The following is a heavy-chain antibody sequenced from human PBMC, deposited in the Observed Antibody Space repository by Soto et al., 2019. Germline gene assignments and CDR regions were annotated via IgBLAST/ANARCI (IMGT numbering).Heavy chain of an antibody. D-gene: IGHD1-1*01. CDR2: ISGSGGST. CDR3: AKDVNLNAVGATPFDC. J-gene: IGHJ4*02. CDR1: GFTFSSYA. Sequence: GGSLRLSCAASGFTFSSYAMSWVRQAPGKGLEWVSAISGSGGSTYYADSVKGRFTISRDNSKNTLYLQMNSLRAEDTAVYYCAKDVNLNAVGATPFDCWGQGTVVTVSS. V-gene: IGHV3-23*01.